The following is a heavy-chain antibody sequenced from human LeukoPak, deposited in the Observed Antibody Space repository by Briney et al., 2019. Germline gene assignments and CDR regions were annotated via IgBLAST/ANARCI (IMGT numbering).Heavy chain of an antibody. D-gene: IGHD2-21*02. CDR1: GFTLNSYN. CDR3: ARFVVTANYYFDQ. J-gene: IGHJ4*02. CDR2: ISTSSSTI. Sequence: GGSLRLSCAASGFTLNSYNMIWVRQAPGKGLEWVSYISTSSSTIYYADSVKGRFTISRDNAKNSLYLQMNSLRDEDTAVYYCARFVVTANYYFDQWGQGTLVTVSS. V-gene: IGHV3-48*02.